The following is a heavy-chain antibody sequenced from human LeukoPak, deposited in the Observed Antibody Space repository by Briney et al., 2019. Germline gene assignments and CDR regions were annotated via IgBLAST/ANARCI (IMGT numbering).Heavy chain of an antibody. V-gene: IGHV3-9*01. J-gene: IGHJ5*02. CDR1: GFTFDDYA. CDR3: ARDSGGPYYDFWSGP. CDR2: ISWNSGSI. Sequence: SGGSLRLSCAASGFTFDDYAMHWVRQAPGKGLEWVSGISWNSGSIGYADSVKGRFTISRDNAKNLLYLQMNSLRAEDTAVYYCARDSGGPYYDFWSGPWGQGTLVTVSS. D-gene: IGHD3-3*01.